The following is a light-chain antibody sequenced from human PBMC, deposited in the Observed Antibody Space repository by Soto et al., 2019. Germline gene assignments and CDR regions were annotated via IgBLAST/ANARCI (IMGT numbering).Light chain of an antibody. Sequence: DIQMTQSPSSLSASVGDRVTITCRASQGISDFLAWFQQKPGKVPKLLIYGASTLQSGVSSRFSGGGSGTDFTLTISNLQPEDVATYYYQKYNSAPFTFGPGTKVEIK. CDR3: QKYNSAPFT. CDR2: GAS. J-gene: IGKJ3*01. V-gene: IGKV1-27*01. CDR1: QGISDF.